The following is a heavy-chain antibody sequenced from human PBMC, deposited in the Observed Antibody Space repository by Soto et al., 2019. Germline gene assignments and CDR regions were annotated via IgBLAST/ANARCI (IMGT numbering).Heavy chain of an antibody. CDR1: GGTFSSYA. D-gene: IGHD2-2*01. CDR2: IIPIFGTA. V-gene: IGHV1-69*01. Sequence: QVQLVQSGAEVKEPGSSVKVSCKASGGTFSSYAISWVRQAPGQGLEWMGGIIPIFGTANYAQKFQGRVTITADESTSTAYMELSSLRSEDTAVYYCARAGCSSTSCYHNWFDPWGQGTLVTVSS. J-gene: IGHJ5*02. CDR3: ARAGCSSTSCYHNWFDP.